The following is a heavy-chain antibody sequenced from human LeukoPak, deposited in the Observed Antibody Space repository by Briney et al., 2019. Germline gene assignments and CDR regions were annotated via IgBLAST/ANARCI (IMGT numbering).Heavy chain of an antibody. CDR2: IYYSGST. Sequence: SETLSLTCTVSGGSITSYYWSWIRQPPGKGLEWIGYIYYSGSTNYNPPLKSRVTISVDTSNNQFSLKLSSVTAADTAMYYCARGGGLNYYYYYMDVWGKGTTVTISS. D-gene: IGHD6-25*01. V-gene: IGHV4-59*01. J-gene: IGHJ6*03. CDR3: ARGGGLNYYYYYMDV. CDR1: GGSITSYY.